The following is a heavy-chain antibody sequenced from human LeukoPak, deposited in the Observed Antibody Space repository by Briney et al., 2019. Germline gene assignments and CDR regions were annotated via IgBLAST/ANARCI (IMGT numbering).Heavy chain of an antibody. Sequence: GGSLRLSRAASGFTLSSFAMSWGRPAPRKGLGWDSALIGSCGRTYLADSVTGRFTISRDNFKNPRYLQMDSLRAQGPAVYLCAKRIAVAGVYYFDYWGQGTLVTVSS. J-gene: IGHJ4*02. D-gene: IGHD6-19*01. CDR1: GFTLSSFA. CDR3: AKRIAVAGVYYFDY. V-gene: IGHV3-23*01. CDR2: LIGSCGRT.